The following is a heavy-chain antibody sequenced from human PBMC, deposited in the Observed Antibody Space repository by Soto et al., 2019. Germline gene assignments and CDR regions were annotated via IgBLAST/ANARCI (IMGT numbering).Heavy chain of an antibody. CDR2: TSGYSGNS. J-gene: IGHJ3*01. D-gene: IGHD3-3*02. CDR3: ARDIFGHVDAFDL. V-gene: IGHV1-18*01. Sequence: ASVKVSCKASGYIFSSFYINWVRQAPGQGLEWMGWTSGYSGNSKYAQKFQGRVTMTTDTSTNTGYMEMRSLTSDDTAVYYCARDIFGHVDAFDLWGQGTMVT. CDR1: GYIFSSFY.